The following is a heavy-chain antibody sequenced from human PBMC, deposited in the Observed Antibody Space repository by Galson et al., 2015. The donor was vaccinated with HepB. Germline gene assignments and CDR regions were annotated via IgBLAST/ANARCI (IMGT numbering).Heavy chain of an antibody. CDR3: ARGGFEWELPDYYYYYGMDV. CDR2: TYYRSKWYN. Sequence: CAISGDSVSSNSAAWNWIRQSPSRGLEWLGRTYYRSKWYNDYAVSVKSRITINPDTSRNQFSLQLNSVTPGDTAVYYCARGGFEWELPDYYYYYGMDVWGQGTTVTVSS. V-gene: IGHV6-1*01. D-gene: IGHD1-26*01. J-gene: IGHJ6*02. CDR1: GDSVSSNSAA.